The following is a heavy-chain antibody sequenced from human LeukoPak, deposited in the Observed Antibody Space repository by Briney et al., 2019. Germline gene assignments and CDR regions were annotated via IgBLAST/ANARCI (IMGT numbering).Heavy chain of an antibody. CDR3: AKAKHYYDSSGSDY. Sequence: GGSLRLSCAASGFAFSSYAMSWVRQAPGKGLEWVSAISGSGGSTYYADSVKGRFTISRDNSKNTLYLQMNSLRAEDTAVYYCAKAKHYYDSSGSDYWGQGTLVTVSS. J-gene: IGHJ4*02. D-gene: IGHD3-22*01. CDR1: GFAFSSYA. V-gene: IGHV3-23*01. CDR2: ISGSGGST.